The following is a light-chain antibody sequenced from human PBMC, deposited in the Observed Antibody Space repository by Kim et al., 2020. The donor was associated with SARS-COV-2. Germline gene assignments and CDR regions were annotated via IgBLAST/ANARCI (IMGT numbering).Light chain of an antibody. Sequence: SYELTQPPSVSVSPGQTARIFCSGVKLGDTYAHXYQHKPGQSPVLVIYQDTKRPSGIPERFSGSSSGGTATLTITGTQAVDEAEYYCQAWDSSTAIFGGG. CDR1: KLGDTY. CDR2: QDT. V-gene: IGLV3-1*01. CDR3: QAWDSSTAI. J-gene: IGLJ2*01.